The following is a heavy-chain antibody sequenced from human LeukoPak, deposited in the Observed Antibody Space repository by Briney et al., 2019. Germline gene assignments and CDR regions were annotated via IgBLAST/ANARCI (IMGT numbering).Heavy chain of an antibody. J-gene: IGHJ5*02. Sequence: PGGSLRLSCVVSGFTFSNYAMSWVRQAPGKGLEWVSSISSSSSYIYYADSVKGRFTIPRDNAKNSLYLQMNSLRAEDTAVYYCARVRGVIGWFDPWGQGTLVTVSS. CDR3: ARVRGVIGWFDP. V-gene: IGHV3-21*01. CDR1: GFTFSNYA. CDR2: ISSSSSYI. D-gene: IGHD3-16*02.